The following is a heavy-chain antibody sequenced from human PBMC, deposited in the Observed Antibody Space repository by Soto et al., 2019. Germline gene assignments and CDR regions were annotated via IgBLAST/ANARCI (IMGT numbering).Heavy chain of an antibody. V-gene: IGHV1-46*01. CDR1: GYTFTSYY. CDR3: ARDIAVAGADY. CDR2: INPSGGST. D-gene: IGHD6-19*01. J-gene: IGHJ4*02. Sequence: GASVKVSCKASGYTFTSYYMHWVRQAPGQGLEWMGIINPSGGSTSYAQKFQGRVTMTRDTSTSTVYMELSSLRSDDTAVYYCARDIAVAGADYWGQGTLVTVSS.